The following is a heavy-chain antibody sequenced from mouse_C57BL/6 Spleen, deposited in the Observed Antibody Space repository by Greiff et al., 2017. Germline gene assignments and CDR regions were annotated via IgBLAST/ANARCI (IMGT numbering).Heavy chain of an antibody. V-gene: IGHV1-55*01. J-gene: IGHJ3*01. Sequence: VQLQQPGAELVKPGASVKMSCKASGYTFTSYWITWVKQRPGQGLEWIGDIYPGSGSTNYNEKFKSKATLTVDTSSSTAYMQLSSLTSEDSAVYYCARGGGSPDWFAYWGQGTLVTVSA. CDR1: GYTFTSYW. CDR2: IYPGSGST. CDR3: ARGGGSPDWFAY. D-gene: IGHD1-1*01.